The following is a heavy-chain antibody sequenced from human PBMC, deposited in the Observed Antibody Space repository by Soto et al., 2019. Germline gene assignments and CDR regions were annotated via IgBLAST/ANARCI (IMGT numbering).Heavy chain of an antibody. CDR1: GGSFSGYY. CDR2: INHSGST. Sequence: ASETLSLTCAVYGGSFSGYYWGWIRQHPGKGLEWIGEINHSGSTNYNPSLKSRVTISVDTSKNQFSLKLSSVTAADTAVYYCARDGVIPYYYYYMDVWGKGTTVTVSS. V-gene: IGHV4-34*01. J-gene: IGHJ6*03. CDR3: ARDGVIPYYYYYMDV. D-gene: IGHD3-16*02.